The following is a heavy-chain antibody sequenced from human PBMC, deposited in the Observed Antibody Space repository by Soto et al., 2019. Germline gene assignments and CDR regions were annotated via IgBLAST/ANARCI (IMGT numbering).Heavy chain of an antibody. J-gene: IGHJ6*03. CDR3: ATVGGSGSTYYYYMDV. V-gene: IGHV3-23*01. Sequence: EVQLLESGGGLVQPGGSLRLSCAASGFTFSSYAMSWVRQAPGKGLEWVSAISGSGGSTYYADSVQGRFTISRDNSKNTLYLQMNGLRAEDTAVYYCATVGGSGSTYYYYMDVGGRGTTVTVCS. CDR1: GFTFSSYA. CDR2: ISGSGGST. D-gene: IGHD3-10*01.